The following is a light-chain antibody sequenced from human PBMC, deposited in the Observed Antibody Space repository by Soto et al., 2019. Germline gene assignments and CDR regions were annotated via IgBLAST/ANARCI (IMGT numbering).Light chain of an antibody. Sequence: QSLLAQPAPLSGAPWQSITNSRPGNSCAVGGYHYVSWYQQHPGKAPKLMIYDVSNRPSGVSNRFSGSKSGNTASLTISGLQAEDEADYYCSSYTSSSTLFGTGTKVTVL. CDR2: DVS. CDR3: SSYTSSSTL. J-gene: IGLJ1*01. CDR1: SCAVGGYHY. V-gene: IGLV2-14*01.